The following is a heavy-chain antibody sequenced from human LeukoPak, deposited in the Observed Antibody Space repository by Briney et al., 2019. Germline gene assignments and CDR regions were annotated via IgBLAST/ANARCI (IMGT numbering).Heavy chain of an antibody. D-gene: IGHD3-22*01. CDR3: ARDSTSYYESSVYGFDI. CDR2: IYTSGGV. CDR1: GGSISSYY. V-gene: IGHV4-4*07. J-gene: IGHJ3*02. Sequence: SETLSLTCTVSGGSISSYYWSWIRQPAGKGLEWIGRIYTSGGVNYNPSLKSRVTMSVDTSRAQFSLKLTSVTAADTAVYYCARDSTSYYESSVYGFDIWGHGTMVTVSS.